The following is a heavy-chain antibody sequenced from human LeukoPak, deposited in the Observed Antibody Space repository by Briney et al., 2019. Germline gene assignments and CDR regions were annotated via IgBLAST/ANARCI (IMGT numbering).Heavy chain of an antibody. CDR1: GYTFTSYY. CDR2: INPSGGST. CDR3: ARDHVVVIKSRAKGSAFDI. V-gene: IGHV1-46*03. D-gene: IGHD3-22*01. Sequence: ASVKVSCKASGYTFTSYYMHWVRQAPGQGLEWMGLINPSGGSTIYAQKFQGRVTMTRDTSTSTVYMELSSLRSEDTAVYYCARDHVVVIKSRAKGSAFDIWGQGTMVTVPS. J-gene: IGHJ3*02.